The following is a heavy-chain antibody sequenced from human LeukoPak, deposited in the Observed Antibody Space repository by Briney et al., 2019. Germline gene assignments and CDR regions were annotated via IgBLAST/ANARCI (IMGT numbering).Heavy chain of an antibody. CDR3: ARGPFNPLTLDWFDP. Sequence: ASVKVSCKASGYTFTGYYMHWVRQAPGQGLEWMGWIYPNTGGTDYARKFQGRVTMTRDTSISTAYMELSTLGSDDTAVYYCARGPFNPLTLDWFDPWGQGTLVTVSS. CDR1: GYTFTGYY. CDR2: IYPNTGGT. D-gene: IGHD2/OR15-2a*01. V-gene: IGHV1-2*02. J-gene: IGHJ5*02.